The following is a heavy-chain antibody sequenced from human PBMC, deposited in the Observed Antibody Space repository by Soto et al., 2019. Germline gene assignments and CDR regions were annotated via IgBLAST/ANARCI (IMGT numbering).Heavy chain of an antibody. Sequence: PGESLKISCKGSGYSFTSYWISWVRQMPGKGLEWMGRIDPSDSYTNYSPSFQGHVTISADKSISTAYLQWSSLKASDTAMYYCARHVSNYYDSSGYCPTWDVWGQGTTVTVSS. CDR1: GYSFTSYW. CDR3: ARHVSNYYDSSGYCPTWDV. J-gene: IGHJ6*02. V-gene: IGHV5-10-1*01. CDR2: IDPSDSYT. D-gene: IGHD3-22*01.